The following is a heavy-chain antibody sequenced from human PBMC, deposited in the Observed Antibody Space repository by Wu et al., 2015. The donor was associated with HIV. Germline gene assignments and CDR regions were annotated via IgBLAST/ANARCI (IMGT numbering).Heavy chain of an antibody. CDR1: GYTFTNYG. CDR3: ARVAGDYLHYFDY. J-gene: IGHJ4*02. V-gene: IGHV1-18*01. CDR2: ISTYNGNT. D-gene: IGHD4-17*01. Sequence: QVLLVQSGAEVKKPGASVKVSCKASGYTFTNYGINWVRQAPGQGLEWMGWISTYNGNTNYAQKFQGRVTMTTDTSTSTAYTELRSLRSDDTAVYYCARVAGDYLHYFDYWGQGTLVTVSS.